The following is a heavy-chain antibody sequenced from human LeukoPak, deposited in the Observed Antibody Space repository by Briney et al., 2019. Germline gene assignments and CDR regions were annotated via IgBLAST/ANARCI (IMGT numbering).Heavy chain of an antibody. CDR3: TTWYSPKCY. J-gene: IGHJ4*02. CDR1: GFTFSSYS. CDR2: IKSKIDGGTT. D-gene: IGHD6-13*01. V-gene: IGHV3-15*01. Sequence: GGSLRLSCAASGFTFSSYSMNWVRQAPGKGLEWVGHIKSKIDGGTTDYAAPVKGRFTISRDDSKNTLSLQMNSLKTEDTAVYYCTTWYSPKCYWGQGTLVTVSS.